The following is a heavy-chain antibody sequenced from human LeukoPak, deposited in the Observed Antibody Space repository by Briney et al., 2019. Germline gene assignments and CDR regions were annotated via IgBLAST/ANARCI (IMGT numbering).Heavy chain of an antibody. Sequence: SETLSLTCTVSGGSISSSYCNWIRQPAGKGLEWIGRIYTSGDTHYNPSLKSRVTMSVDTSANQFSLKLSSVTAADTAVYYCARTNSNPSYYYYYMDVWGKGTTVTVSS. CDR2: IYTSGDT. V-gene: IGHV4-4*07. CDR1: GGSISSSY. CDR3: ARTNSNPSYYYYYMDV. D-gene: IGHD4-11*01. J-gene: IGHJ6*03.